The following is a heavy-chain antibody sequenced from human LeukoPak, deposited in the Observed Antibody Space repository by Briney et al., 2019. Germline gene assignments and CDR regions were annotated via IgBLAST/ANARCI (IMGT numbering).Heavy chain of an antibody. CDR1: GFTVSSNY. CDR3: ASGGNSFYYYYYGMDV. D-gene: IGHD4-23*01. CDR2: IYSGGST. J-gene: IGHJ6*02. V-gene: IGHV3-53*01. Sequence: GGSLRLSCAASGFTVSSNYMSWVRQAPGKRLEWVSVIYSGGSTYYADSVKGRFTISRDNSKNTLYLQMNSLRAEDTAVYYCASGGNSFYYYYYGMDVWGQGTTVTVSS.